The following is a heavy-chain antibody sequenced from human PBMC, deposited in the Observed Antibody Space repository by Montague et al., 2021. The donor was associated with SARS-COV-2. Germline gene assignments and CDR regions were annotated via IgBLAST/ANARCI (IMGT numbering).Heavy chain of an antibody. Sequence: SETLSLTCTVSGVSISTGYWTWIRQPPGKGLEWIGYITYSGATNYNPSLTSRVTMSLDTSKNQVSLKVSSVTATDTAVYYCARHQRFDGDHAMDDGGRGTLALDTSNNPVSLKSSSVTATATAVSYGDSCARFDYYCGMDVWGRGTPVTVSS. CDR1: GVSISTGY. D-gene: IGHD1/OR15-1a*01. CDR2: ITYSGAT. CDR3: ARHQRFDGDHAMDDGGRGTLALDTSNNPVSLKSSSVTATATAVSYGDSCARFDYYCGMDV. J-gene: IGHJ6*02. V-gene: IGHV4-59*08.